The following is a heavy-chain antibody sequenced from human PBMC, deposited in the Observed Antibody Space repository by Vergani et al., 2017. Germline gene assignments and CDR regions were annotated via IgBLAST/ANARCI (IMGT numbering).Heavy chain of an antibody. CDR1: GFNVGHYW. V-gene: IGHV3-7*01. J-gene: IGHJ4*02. D-gene: IGHD1-26*01. CDR2: IKEDGTEK. Sequence: EVQLVESGGDFVQPGGSLTLSCAASGFNVGHYWMSWVRQAPGKGLEWVANIKEDGTEKYYLDSVKGRFTISRDIAENSIYLEMNSLRVEDTAVYYCAREGVPRCCIVGAPDFWDQGTQVTVSS. CDR3: AREGVPRCCIVGAPDF.